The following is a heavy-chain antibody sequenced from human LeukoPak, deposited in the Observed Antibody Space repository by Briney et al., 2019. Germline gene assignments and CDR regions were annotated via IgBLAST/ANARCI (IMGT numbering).Heavy chain of an antibody. J-gene: IGHJ6*03. CDR1: GFTFSSYG. CDR2: IRYDGSNK. V-gene: IGHV3-30*02. Sequence: GGSLRLSCAASGFTFSSYGMHWVRQAPGKGLEWVAFIRYDGSNKYYADSVKGRFTISRDNSKNTLYLQMNSLRAEDTAVYYCAKGELVEMATITYYMDVWGKGTTVTVSS. CDR3: AKGELVEMATITYYMDV. D-gene: IGHD5-24*01.